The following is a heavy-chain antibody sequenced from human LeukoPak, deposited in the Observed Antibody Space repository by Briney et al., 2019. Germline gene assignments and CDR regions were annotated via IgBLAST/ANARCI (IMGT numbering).Heavy chain of an antibody. J-gene: IGHJ4*02. CDR1: GFTLSRYA. CDR3: VKLSSGSGSKFGFDS. CDR2: ISGSGADT. D-gene: IGHD6-19*01. V-gene: IGHV3-23*01. Sequence: GGSLRLSCAASGFTLSRYAVSWVRQAPGKGLEWVSAISGSGADTYYADSVKGRFTVSRDDSKNTLYLQMNSLRAEDTAVYYCVKLSSGSGSKFGFDSWGQGTLVTVSS.